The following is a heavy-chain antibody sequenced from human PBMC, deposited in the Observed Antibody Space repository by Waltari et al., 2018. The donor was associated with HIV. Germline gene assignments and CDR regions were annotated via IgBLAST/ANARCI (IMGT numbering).Heavy chain of an antibody. D-gene: IGHD1-26*01. CDR3: ARIGTFPHNYAIDF. J-gene: IGHJ6*02. CDR1: GFTFPNHG. V-gene: IGHV3-7*01. CDR2: IKDDGSEK. Sequence: EVQLMESGGGWVQSGGSLSLSCAASGFTFPNHGVSWVRQTPGKGLEWVAYIKDDGSEKYYMGSVKGRFTISRDNAKNSMFLQMNSLRAEDTAVYYCARIGTFPHNYAIDFWGQGTTVTVSS.